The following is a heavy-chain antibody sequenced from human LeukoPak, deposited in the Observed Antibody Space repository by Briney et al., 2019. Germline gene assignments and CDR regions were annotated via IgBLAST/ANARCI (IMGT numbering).Heavy chain of an antibody. CDR2: ISSSSSYI. J-gene: IGHJ4*02. V-gene: IGHV3-21*01. Sequence: GGSLRLSCAASGFTFSSYSMNWVRQATGKGLEWVSSISSSSSYIYYADSVKGRFTISRDNAKNSLYLQINSLRAEDTAVYYCARDRRYYDSSGSLGYWGQGTLVTVSS. CDR3: ARDRRYYDSSGSLGY. CDR1: GFTFSSYS. D-gene: IGHD3-22*01.